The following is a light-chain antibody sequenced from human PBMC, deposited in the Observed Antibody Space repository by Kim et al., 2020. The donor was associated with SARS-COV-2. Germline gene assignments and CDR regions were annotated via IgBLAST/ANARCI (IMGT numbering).Light chain of an antibody. CDR1: QDISHF. Sequence: SASIGDRLTITCQASQDISHFLNWYQQKPGKAPHLLIYDVSNLEPGVPSRFSGRGSGTDFTLTISSLQTEDIATYYCQQYDSAVTFGGGTKVDIK. J-gene: IGKJ4*01. V-gene: IGKV1-33*01. CDR2: DVS. CDR3: QQYDSAVT.